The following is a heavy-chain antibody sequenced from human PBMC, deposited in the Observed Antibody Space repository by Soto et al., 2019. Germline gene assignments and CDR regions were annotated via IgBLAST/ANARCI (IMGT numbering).Heavy chain of an antibody. J-gene: IGHJ4*02. D-gene: IGHD1-7*01. CDR1: GFTFSSYA. V-gene: IGHV3-23*01. CDR3: AKDPDGTTSVFDY. CDR2: ISGSGGST. Sequence: GGSLRLSCAASGFTFSSYAMSWVRQAPGKGLEWVSAISGSGGSTYYADSVKGRFTISRDDSKNTLYLQRNSLRAEDTAVYYCAKDPDGTTSVFDYWGQGTLVTVSS.